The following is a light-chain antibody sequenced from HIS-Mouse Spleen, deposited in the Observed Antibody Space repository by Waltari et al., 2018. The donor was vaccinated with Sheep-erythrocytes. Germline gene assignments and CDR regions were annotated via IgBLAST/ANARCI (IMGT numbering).Light chain of an antibody. V-gene: IGKV1-39*01. CDR3: QQSYSTPPLT. CDR2: AAS. J-gene: IGKJ4*01. Sequence: DIQMTQSPSSLSASVGDRVTITCRASQSTSSYLNWYQQKPGKAPKLLIYAASSLQSGVPSRFSCSGSGTDFTLTISSLQPEDFATYYCQQSYSTPPLTFGGGTTVEIK. CDR1: QSTSSY.